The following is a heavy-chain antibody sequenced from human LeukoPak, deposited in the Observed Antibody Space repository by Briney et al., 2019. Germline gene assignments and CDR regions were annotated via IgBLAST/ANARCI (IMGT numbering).Heavy chain of an antibody. J-gene: IGHJ6*02. CDR1: GGSISGDY. D-gene: IGHD6-19*01. CDR3: ARHPTGGYTSGWYGYYYHGMDV. CDR2: IYYSGSA. Sequence: PSETLSLTCTVSGGSISGDYWSWIRQPPGKGLEWLGYIYYSGSANYNPSLKSRVTISVDTSKNQFSLSLSSVTAADTAVYYCARHPTGGYTSGWYGYYYHGMDVWGQGTTVTVYS. V-gene: IGHV4-59*08.